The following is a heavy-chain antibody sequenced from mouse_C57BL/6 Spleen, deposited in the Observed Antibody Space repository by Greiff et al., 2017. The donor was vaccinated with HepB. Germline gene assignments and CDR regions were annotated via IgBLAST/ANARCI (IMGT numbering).Heavy chain of an antibody. Sequence: EVQWVESGGGLVKPGGSLKLSCAASGFTFSDYGMHWVRQAPEKGLEWVAYISSGSSTIYYADTVKGRFTISRDKAKNTLFLQMTSLRSEDTAMYYCASDYYSNPAWFAYWGQGTLVTVAA. CDR2: ISSGSSTI. J-gene: IGHJ3*01. CDR1: GFTFSDYG. D-gene: IGHD2-5*01. V-gene: IGHV5-17*01. CDR3: ASDYYSNPAWFAY.